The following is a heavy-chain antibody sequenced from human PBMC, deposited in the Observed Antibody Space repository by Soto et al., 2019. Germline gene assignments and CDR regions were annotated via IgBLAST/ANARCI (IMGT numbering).Heavy chain of an antibody. J-gene: IGHJ5*02. Sequence: GGSLRLSCAASGFTFSSYGMHWVRQAPGKGLEWVAVIWYDGSNKYYADSVKGRFTISRDNSKNTLYLQMNSLRAEDTAVYYCARDLPTTEVVTPPYSSNWYHLGQGTLVTSPQ. CDR1: GFTFSSYG. V-gene: IGHV3-33*01. D-gene: IGHD6-13*01. CDR3: ARDLPTTEVVTPPYSSNWYH. CDR2: IWYDGSNK.